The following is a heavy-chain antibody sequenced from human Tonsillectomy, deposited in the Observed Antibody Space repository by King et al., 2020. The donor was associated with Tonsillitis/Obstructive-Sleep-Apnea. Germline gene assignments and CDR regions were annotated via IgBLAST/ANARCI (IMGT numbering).Heavy chain of an antibody. V-gene: IGHV3-23*04. CDR2: ISESASST. J-gene: IGHJ4*02. CDR1: GFTFSSYT. CDR3: AKDGWSH. D-gene: IGHD3-3*01. Sequence: VQLVESGGGLVQPGGSLRLSCAASGFTFSSYTMSWVRQAPGKGLEWVSAISESASSTHYADSVKGRFTISRDNSRNTLFLQMNSLRAEATAVYYCAKDGWSHWGQGTLVTVSS.